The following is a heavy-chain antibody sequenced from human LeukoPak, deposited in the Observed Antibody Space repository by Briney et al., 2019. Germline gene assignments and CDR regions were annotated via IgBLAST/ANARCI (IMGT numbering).Heavy chain of an antibody. D-gene: IGHD3-10*01. CDR2: INPNSGGT. V-gene: IGHV1-2*02. Sequence: VASVKVSCKASGYTFTGYYIHWVRQAPGQGLEWMGWINPNSGGTNYAQKSQGRVTMTRDTSIRTAYMELSRLRSDDTAMYYCARYYIEGRCFDYWGQGTLVTVSS. CDR1: GYTFTGYY. J-gene: IGHJ4*02. CDR3: ARYYIEGRCFDY.